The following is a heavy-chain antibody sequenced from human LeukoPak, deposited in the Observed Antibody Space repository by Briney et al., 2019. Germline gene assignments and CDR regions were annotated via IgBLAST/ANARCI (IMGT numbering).Heavy chain of an antibody. J-gene: IGHJ6*02. Sequence: PGGSLRLSCAASGFTFSSYAMSWVRQAPGKGLEWVSAISGSGGSTYYADSVKGRFTISRDNSKSTLYLQMNSLRAEDTAVYYCAKDETGYSSGWSYYYYYGMDVWGQGTTVTVSS. CDR2: ISGSGGST. CDR1: GFTFSSYA. CDR3: AKDETGYSSGWSYYYYYGMDV. D-gene: IGHD6-19*01. V-gene: IGHV3-23*01.